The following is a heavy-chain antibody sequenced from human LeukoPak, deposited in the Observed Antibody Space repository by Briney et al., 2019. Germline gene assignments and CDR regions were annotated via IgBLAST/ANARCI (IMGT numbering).Heavy chain of an antibody. CDR2: INWNGGST. Sequence: GGSLRLSCEASGFTFDDYGMSWVRQPPGKGLEWVSGINWNGGSTGYAESVKGRFTISRDNAKNSLYLQMNSLRAEDTALYHCARGGGSGTYSNFDYWGQGTLVTVSS. J-gene: IGHJ4*02. CDR1: GFTFDDYG. CDR3: ARGGGSGTYSNFDY. V-gene: IGHV3-20*01. D-gene: IGHD3-10*01.